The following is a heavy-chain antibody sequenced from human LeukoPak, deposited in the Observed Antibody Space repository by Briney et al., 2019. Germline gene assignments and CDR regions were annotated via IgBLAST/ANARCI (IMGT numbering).Heavy chain of an antibody. Sequence: SETLSLTCAVYGGSFSGYYWSWIRQSPGKGLEWIGYVHNTGGTNYNPSLKSRVTIAVDTSKNQFSLKLSSVVAADTAVYYCARGSGIVGAYFYYYGMDVWGQGTTVTVSS. D-gene: IGHD1-26*01. CDR3: ARGSGIVGAYFYYYGMDV. J-gene: IGHJ6*02. CDR2: VHNTGGT. V-gene: IGHV4-59*01. CDR1: GGSFSGYY.